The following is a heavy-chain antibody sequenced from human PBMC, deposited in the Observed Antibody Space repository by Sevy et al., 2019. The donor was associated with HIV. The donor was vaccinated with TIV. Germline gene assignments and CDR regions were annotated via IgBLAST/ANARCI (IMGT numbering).Heavy chain of an antibody. CDR3: ARDPLYYYDSSGKIFDY. J-gene: IGHJ4*02. Sequence: ASVKVSCKASGYTFTSYGISWVRQAPGQGLEWMGWISAYSGNTNYAQKLQGRVTMTTDTSTSTAYMELRSLRSDATAVYYCARDPLYYYDSSGKIFDYWGQGTLVTVSS. V-gene: IGHV1-18*01. CDR2: ISAYSGNT. D-gene: IGHD3-22*01. CDR1: GYTFTSYG.